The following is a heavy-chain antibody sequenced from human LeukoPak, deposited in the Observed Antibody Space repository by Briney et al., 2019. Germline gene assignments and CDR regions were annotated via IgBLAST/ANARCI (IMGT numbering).Heavy chain of an antibody. V-gene: IGHV4-31*03. CDR2: IYYSGGT. D-gene: IGHD2-15*01. J-gene: IGHJ4*02. CDR1: GGSISIEGYY. CDR3: GRDDCNGGSCYSY. Sequence: ASQTLSLTCTVSGGSISIEGYYWTRIRQHPGKGLEWIGYIYYSGGTYYNPSLKSRLTISVDTSKNQFSLRLSSVTAADTAVYFCGRDDCNGGSCYSYWGQGTLVTVSS.